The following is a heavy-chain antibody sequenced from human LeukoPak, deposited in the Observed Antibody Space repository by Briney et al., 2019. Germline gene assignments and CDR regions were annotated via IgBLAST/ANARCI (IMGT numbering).Heavy chain of an antibody. J-gene: IGHJ5*02. V-gene: IGHV1-69*05. CDR1: GGTFISYT. D-gene: IGHD5-24*01. Sequence: SVKVSCKASGGTFISYTISWVRQAPGQGLAWVGGIIPILNTATYAQKFQGRVTVTTDESTTTAYMELSSLRSEDTAVYYCASRPDGYNFRGWSPWGQGTLVTVSS. CDR3: ASRPDGYNFRGWSP. CDR2: IIPILNTA.